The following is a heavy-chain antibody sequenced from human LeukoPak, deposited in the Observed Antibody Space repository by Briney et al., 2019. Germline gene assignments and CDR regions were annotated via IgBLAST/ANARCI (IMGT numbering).Heavy chain of an antibody. D-gene: IGHD2-15*01. J-gene: IGHJ4*03. V-gene: IGHV3-23*01. Sequence: GGSLRLSCAASGFTFSSYGMSWVRQAPGKGLEWVSAISGSGGSTYYADSVKGRFTISRDNSKNTLYLQLNSLRAEDTALYFCAKDLVGVAVADYWGQGTMVTVSS. CDR3: AKDLVGVAVADY. CDR1: GFTFSSYG. CDR2: ISGSGGST.